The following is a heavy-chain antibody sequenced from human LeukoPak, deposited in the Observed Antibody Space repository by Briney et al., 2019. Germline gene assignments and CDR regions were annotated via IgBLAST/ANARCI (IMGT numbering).Heavy chain of an antibody. CDR1: GFSFSSHSYG. CDR2: IGYDGSTK. V-gene: IGHV3-33*01. D-gene: IGHD2-15*01. CDR3: ARYCRGDTRHSEGLDS. J-gene: IGHJ4*02. Sequence: PGRSLRLSCAASGFSFSSHSYGMHWVRQAPGKGLEWVAVIGYDGSTKYYADSVKGRFTISRDSSKNTLSLQMDSLRAEDTAMYYCARYCRGDTRHSEGLDSWGQGTLITVSS.